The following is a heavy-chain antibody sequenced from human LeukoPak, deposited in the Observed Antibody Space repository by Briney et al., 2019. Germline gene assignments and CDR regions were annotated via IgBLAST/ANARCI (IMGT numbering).Heavy chain of an antibody. D-gene: IGHD6-13*01. V-gene: IGHV3-73*01. Sequence: GGSLRLSCAASGFTFGGSALHWVRQASGKGLEWVGRIRSTANGYATAYATSVKGRFTISRDDSKNTAYLQMNSLRAEDTAVYYCAREAIAAAGSHGYFDYWGQGTLVTVSS. CDR3: AREAIAAAGSHGYFDY. CDR1: GFTFGGSA. CDR2: IRSTANGYAT. J-gene: IGHJ4*02.